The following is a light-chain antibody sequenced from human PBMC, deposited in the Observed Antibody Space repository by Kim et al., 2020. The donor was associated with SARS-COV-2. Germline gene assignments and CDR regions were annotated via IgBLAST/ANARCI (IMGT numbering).Light chain of an antibody. V-gene: IGKV1-5*03. CDR3: QQYSDYFRT. Sequence: ASVGDRVTITCRASQSISSWLAWYQQKAGKAPKLLMYKSSRLESGVPSRFSGSGSGTGFTLTIDSLQPDDFATYYCQQYSDYFRTFGQGTKVDIK. CDR1: QSISSW. CDR2: KSS. J-gene: IGKJ1*01.